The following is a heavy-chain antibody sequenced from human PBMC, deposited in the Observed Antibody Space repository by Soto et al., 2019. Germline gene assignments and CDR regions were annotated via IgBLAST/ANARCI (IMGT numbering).Heavy chain of an antibody. CDR3: ARSQGSSTSLEIYYYYYYGMDV. CDR2: IIPISDTT. D-gene: IGHD2-2*01. CDR1: GGTFSSYA. V-gene: IGHV1-69*01. J-gene: IGHJ6*02. Sequence: QVQLVQSGAEVKKPGSSVKVSCKASGGTFSSYAISWVRQAPGQGLEWMGGIIPISDTTNYAQKFQGRVTITGAESTSTAYMELSSLRSEDTAVYYCARSQGSSTSLEIYYYYYYGMDVWGQGTTVTVSS.